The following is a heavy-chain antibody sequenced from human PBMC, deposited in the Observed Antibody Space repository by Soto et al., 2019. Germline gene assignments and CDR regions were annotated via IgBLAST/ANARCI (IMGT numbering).Heavy chain of an antibody. D-gene: IGHD5-12*01. CDR1: GFTFSSYG. CDR3: ARGAYSGYDLLHY. J-gene: IGHJ4*02. V-gene: IGHV3-33*01. Sequence: GGSLRLSCAASGFTFSSYGMHWVRQAPGKGLEWVAVIWYDGSNKYYADSVKGRFTISRDNSKNTLYLQMNSLRAEDTAVYYCARGAYSGYDLLHYWGQGTLVTVSS. CDR2: IWYDGSNK.